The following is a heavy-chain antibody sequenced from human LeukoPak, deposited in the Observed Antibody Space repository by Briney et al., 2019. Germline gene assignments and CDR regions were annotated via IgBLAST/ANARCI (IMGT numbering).Heavy chain of an antibody. V-gene: IGHV5-51*01. CDR1: RYGFTNYW. J-gene: IGHJ4*02. Sequence: GQSLKISCRGSRYGFTNYWIGWVRQMPGAGLEWMGIIYPRDSDTRYSPSFQGQVTISADTSINTAYLQWSSLKPSDTAMCYCARGVATKHFDYWGQGTLVTVSS. D-gene: IGHD5-12*01. CDR2: IYPRDSDT. CDR3: ARGVATKHFDY.